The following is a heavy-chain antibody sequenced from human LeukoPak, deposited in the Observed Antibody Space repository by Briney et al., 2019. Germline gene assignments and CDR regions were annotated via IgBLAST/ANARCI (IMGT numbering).Heavy chain of an antibody. CDR1: GYSFTSYW. D-gene: IGHD5-24*01. Sequence: GESLKISCRGSGYSFTSYWIGWVRQMPGKGLEWMGIIYPGDSDTRYSPSFQGQVTISADKSISTAYLQWSSLKASDTAMYYCARRPRREMVNLYYFDYWGQGTLVTVSS. J-gene: IGHJ4*02. CDR3: ARRPRREMVNLYYFDY. V-gene: IGHV5-51*01. CDR2: IYPGDSDT.